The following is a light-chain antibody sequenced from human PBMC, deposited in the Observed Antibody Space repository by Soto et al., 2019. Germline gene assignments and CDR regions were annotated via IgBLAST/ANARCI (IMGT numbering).Light chain of an antibody. CDR1: QSVSSSY. CDR3: QQYGTSPPT. V-gene: IGKV3-20*01. CDR2: GAS. J-gene: IGKJ2*01. Sequence: EIVLTQSPGTLSLSPGERATLSCRASQSVSSSYLAWYQQKPGQAPRLLMYGASSRATGIPDRFSGSGSGTDFTLTISRLEPEDFAVYSCQQYGTSPPTFGQGPKLEIK.